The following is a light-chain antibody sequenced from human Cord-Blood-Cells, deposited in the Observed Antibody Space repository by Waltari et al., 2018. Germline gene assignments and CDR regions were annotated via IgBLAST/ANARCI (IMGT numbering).Light chain of an antibody. CDR2: DVS. V-gene: IGLV2-14*01. CDR1: SSDVGGYNS. Sequence: QSALTQPASVSGSPGQSITISCTGTSSDVGGYNSVSWYQQHPGKAPKLMIYDVSKRPSGVSNRFSGSKSGNTASLTISGLQAEDEADYYCSSYTSSSRVFGGGTKLTVL. J-gene: IGLJ3*02. CDR3: SSYTSSSRV.